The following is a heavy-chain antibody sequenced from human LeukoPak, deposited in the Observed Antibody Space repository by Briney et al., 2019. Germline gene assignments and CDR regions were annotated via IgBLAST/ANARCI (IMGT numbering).Heavy chain of an antibody. CDR1: GGSISSSSYY. CDR3: ARRIVVVINSFDP. D-gene: IGHD2-2*01. J-gene: IGHJ5*02. CDR2: IYYSGST. V-gene: IGHV4-39*01. Sequence: SETLSLTCTVSGGSISSSSYYWGWIRQPPGKGLEWIGSIYYSGSTYYNPSLKSRVTISVDTSKNQFSLKLSSVTAADTAVYYCARRIVVVINSFDPWGQGTLVTVSS.